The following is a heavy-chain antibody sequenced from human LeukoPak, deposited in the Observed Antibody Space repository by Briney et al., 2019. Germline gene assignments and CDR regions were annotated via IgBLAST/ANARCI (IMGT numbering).Heavy chain of an antibody. CDR3: GRGTNDYPGSDY. CDR1: GFTFSSYE. Sequence: GGSLRLSCAASGFTFSSYEMNWVRQAPGKGLEWVANIDQAGSEKHFGDSVKGRFTISRDNAKNSVFLEINYVTAEDTAVYYCGRGTNDYPGSDYWGQGTLVTVSS. J-gene: IGHJ4*02. V-gene: IGHV3-7*01. D-gene: IGHD3-16*01. CDR2: IDQAGSEK.